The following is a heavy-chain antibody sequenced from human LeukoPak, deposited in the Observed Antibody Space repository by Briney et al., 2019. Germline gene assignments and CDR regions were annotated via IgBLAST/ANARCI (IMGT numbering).Heavy chain of an antibody. V-gene: IGHV4-4*02. CDR1: GDSSSSGNW. Sequence: PSETLSLTGGVSGDSSSSGNWWSWVRQPPGKGLEWIGEIYHTGNTNYNPSLKSRVNMSIDKSKNQFSLKLISVTAADTAVYFCARLLVRALIKASDDAFDVWGQGAMVTVSS. CDR3: ARLLVRALIKASDDAFDV. D-gene: IGHD3-10*01. CDR2: IYHTGNT. J-gene: IGHJ3*01.